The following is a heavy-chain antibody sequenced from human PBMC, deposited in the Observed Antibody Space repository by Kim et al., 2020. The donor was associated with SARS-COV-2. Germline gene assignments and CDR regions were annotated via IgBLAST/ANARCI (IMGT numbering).Heavy chain of an antibody. Sequence: SVKVSCKSSGGTFKTSSINWVRQAPGQGLEWMGGIIPLFRMARYAGKFQGRVTITADESTTTAYMELSRLTSEDTAMYYCATEGPDAVTGAGFRMDVWGQGTTVTVSS. D-gene: IGHD6-19*01. CDR2: IIPLFRMA. CDR1: GGTFKTSS. CDR3: ATEGPDAVTGAGFRMDV. V-gene: IGHV1-69*13. J-gene: IGHJ6*02.